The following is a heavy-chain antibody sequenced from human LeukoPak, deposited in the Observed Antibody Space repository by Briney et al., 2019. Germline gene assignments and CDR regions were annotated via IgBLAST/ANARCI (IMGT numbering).Heavy chain of an antibody. CDR3: ARVPTYYDILTGYQVDAFDI. CDR1: GGPISSGGYS. V-gene: IGHV4-30-2*01. Sequence: PSQTLSLTCAVSGGPISSGGYSWSWIRQPPGKGLEWIGYIYHSGSTYYNPSLKSRVTISVDRSKNQFSLKLSSVTAADTAVYYCARVPTYYDILTGYQVDAFDIWGQGTMVTVSS. J-gene: IGHJ3*02. D-gene: IGHD3-9*01. CDR2: IYHSGST.